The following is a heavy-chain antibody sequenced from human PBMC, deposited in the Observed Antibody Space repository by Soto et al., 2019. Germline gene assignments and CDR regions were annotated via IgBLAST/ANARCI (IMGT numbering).Heavy chain of an antibody. CDR2: ITTSDDIT. V-gene: IGHV3-23*01. Sequence: DVQLFESGGGLVEPGESLRLSCAASGFRFKDFAMSWVRQAPGKGLEWVSTITTSDDITYSADSVRGRFTIPRDNSANTLFLQMSSLRGDDTATYYCTKGDSSGYFDPSTGYSTPDHWGQGTLVTVSS. CDR3: TKGDSSGYFDPSTGYSTPDH. CDR1: GFRFKDFA. D-gene: IGHD3-3*01. J-gene: IGHJ5*02.